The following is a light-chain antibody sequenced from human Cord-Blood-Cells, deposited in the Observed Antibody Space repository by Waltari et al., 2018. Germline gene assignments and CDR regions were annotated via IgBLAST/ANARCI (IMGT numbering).Light chain of an antibody. CDR2: GAS. CDR1: QSVSSN. Sequence: EIVMTQSPATLSVSPGERATISCRASQSVSSNLAWYHQKPGQAPRLLIYGASTRATGIPARFSGSGSWTEFTLTISSLQSEDFAVYYCQQYNNWPWTFGQGTKVEIK. J-gene: IGKJ1*01. V-gene: IGKV3-15*01. CDR3: QQYNNWPWT.